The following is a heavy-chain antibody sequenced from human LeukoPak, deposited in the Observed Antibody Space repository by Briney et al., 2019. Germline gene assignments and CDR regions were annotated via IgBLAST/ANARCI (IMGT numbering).Heavy chain of an antibody. D-gene: IGHD3-10*01. CDR1: GFTFSSYS. CDR2: ISSSSSYI. CDR3: ARAEYYYGSGSKF. Sequence: GGSLSLSCVASGFTFSSYSMKWVRQAPGKGLEWVSSISSSSSYIDYADSVKGRFTISRDNAKNSLYLQMNSLRAEDTAVYYCARAEYYYGSGSKFWGQGTLVTVSS. J-gene: IGHJ4*02. V-gene: IGHV3-21*01.